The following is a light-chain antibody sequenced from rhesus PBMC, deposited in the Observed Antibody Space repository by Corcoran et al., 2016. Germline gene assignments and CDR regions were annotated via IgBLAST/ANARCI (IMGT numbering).Light chain of an antibody. CDR3: MQTLGFPRP. J-gene: IGKJ1*01. CDR2: EVS. CDR1: QSLLDSEDGNTY. Sequence: DIVMTQTPLSLPVTPGEPASISCRSSQSLLDSEDGNTYLDWDLQKPGQSSHFLFYEVSNRAAGVPDRVSGSGSDTDFTLKISRVEAEDVGVYYCMQTLGFPRPFGQGTKVEIK. V-gene: IGKV2-104*02.